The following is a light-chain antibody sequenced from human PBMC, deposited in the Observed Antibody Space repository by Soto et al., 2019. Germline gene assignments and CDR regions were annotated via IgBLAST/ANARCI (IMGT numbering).Light chain of an antibody. Sequence: IHMTHSPSSLSASLGDMVTMSFRASQSVDRYLNWYQQNPGTSPKLLIYAASRLLSGVPSRFSGSGSETDFSLTISSLQPEDFATYYCQQGYSTPRTFGQGTKVDIK. V-gene: IGKV1-39*01. CDR1: QSVDRY. CDR2: AAS. J-gene: IGKJ1*01. CDR3: QQGYSTPRT.